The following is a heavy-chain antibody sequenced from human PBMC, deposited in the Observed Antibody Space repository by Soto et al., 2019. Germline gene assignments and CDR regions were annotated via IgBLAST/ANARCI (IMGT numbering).Heavy chain of an antibody. V-gene: IGHV4-39*01. J-gene: IGHJ3*02. D-gene: IGHD2-2*01. CDR2: IYYSGST. CDR3: ASPIIVLVPAAHSGAFDI. CDR1: GGSISSSSYY. Sequence: PSETLSLTCTVSGGSISSSSYYWGWIRQPPGKGLEWIGSIYYSGSTYYNPSLKSRVTISVDTSKNQFSLKLSSVTAADTAVYYCASPIIVLVPAAHSGAFDIWGQGTMVTVSS.